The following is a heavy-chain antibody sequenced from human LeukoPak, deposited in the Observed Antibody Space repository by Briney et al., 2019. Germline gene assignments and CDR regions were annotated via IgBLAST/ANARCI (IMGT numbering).Heavy chain of an antibody. CDR3: ARQLGYSYGNVY. Sequence: PSETLSLTCTVSGGSISSYYWSWIRQPPGKGLEWIGYIYYSGSTNYNPSLKSRVTISVDTSKNQFSLKLSSVTAADTAVYYCARQLGYSYGNVYWGQETLVTVSS. CDR1: GGSISSYY. D-gene: IGHD5-18*01. V-gene: IGHV4-59*08. J-gene: IGHJ4*02. CDR2: IYYSGST.